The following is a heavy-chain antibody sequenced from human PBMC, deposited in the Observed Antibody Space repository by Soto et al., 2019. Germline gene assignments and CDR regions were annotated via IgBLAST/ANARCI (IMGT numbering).Heavy chain of an antibody. Sequence: QVQLVQSGAEVRKPGSSVKVSCRSSGDTFKNYAISWVRQAPGQGLEWMGGIIPIFGKTDYAQTFHGRVTINGDESTYTADMELRGLRSDDTALYYCATSGYNYGPFDYWGRGLLVTVSS. J-gene: IGHJ4*01. V-gene: IGHV1-69*01. CDR3: ATSGYNYGPFDY. CDR1: GDTFKNYA. CDR2: IIPIFGKT. D-gene: IGHD2-15*01.